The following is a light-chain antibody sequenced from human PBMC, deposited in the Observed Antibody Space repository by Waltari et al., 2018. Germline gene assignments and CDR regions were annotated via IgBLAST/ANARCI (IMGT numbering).Light chain of an antibody. CDR2: WAS. CDR1: QTILYSSKNKNY. V-gene: IGKV4-1*01. J-gene: IGKJ3*01. CDR3: QQYYSAPFT. Sequence: DIVMTQSPASLAVSLGERATIYCKSSQTILYSSKNKNYLAWYQQKPGQPPKLLIYWASTRESGVPDRFSGSGSGTDFTLTVSSLQAEDVAVYYCQQYYSAPFTFGPGTKVDI.